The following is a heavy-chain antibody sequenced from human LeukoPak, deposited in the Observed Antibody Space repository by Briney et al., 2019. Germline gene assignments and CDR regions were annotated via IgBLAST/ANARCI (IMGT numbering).Heavy chain of an antibody. V-gene: IGHV1-69*04. CDR1: GGTFSSYA. CDR3: ARANCSGGSCFSWFDP. J-gene: IGHJ5*02. Sequence: SVKVSCKASGGTFSSYAISWVRQAPGQGLEWMGRITPILGIANYAQKFQGRVTITADKSTSTAYMELSSLRSEDTAVYYCARANCSGGSCFSWFDPWGQGTLVTVSS. D-gene: IGHD2-15*01. CDR2: ITPILGIA.